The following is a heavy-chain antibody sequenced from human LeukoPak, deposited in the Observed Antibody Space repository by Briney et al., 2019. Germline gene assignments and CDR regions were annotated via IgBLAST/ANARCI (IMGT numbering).Heavy chain of an antibody. CDR2: INYSRTT. D-gene: IGHD1-26*01. V-gene: IGHV4-39*01. J-gene: IGHJ4*02. CDR1: GGSVSSDSYY. Sequence: PSETLSLTCTVSGGSVSSDSYYWVWVRQPPWKGLEWTGSINYSRTTFYSSSLKSRITLSMDASKNQFSLRLTSVTAADTAVYYCARLGTYSGNLFDNWGQGTLVTVSS. CDR3: ARLGTYSGNLFDN.